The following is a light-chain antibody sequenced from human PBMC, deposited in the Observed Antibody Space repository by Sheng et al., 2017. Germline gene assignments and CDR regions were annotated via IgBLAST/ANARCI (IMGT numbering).Light chain of an antibody. Sequence: DIVVTQSPLSLPVTPGEPASISCRSSQSLLHSNRNNYLDWYLQKPGQSPQLLIYLGSNRASGVPDRFSGSGSGTDFTLKISRVEAEDVGLYYCMQTLQAPFTFGPGTKVDIK. CDR2: LGS. V-gene: IGKV2-28*01. CDR1: QSLLHSNRNNY. J-gene: IGKJ3*01. CDR3: MQTLQAPFT.